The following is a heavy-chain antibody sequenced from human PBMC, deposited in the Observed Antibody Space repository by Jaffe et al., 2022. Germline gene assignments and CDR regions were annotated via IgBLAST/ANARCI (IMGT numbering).Heavy chain of an antibody. V-gene: IGHV3-74*01. Sequence: EVQLVESGGGLVQPGGSLRLSCAASGFTFSSYWMHWVRQAPGKGLVWVSRINSDGSSTSYADSVKGRFTISRDNAKNTLYLQMNSLRAEDTAVYYCARSPDYGDYAFVNWFDPWGQGTLVTVSS. CDR1: GFTFSSYW. D-gene: IGHD4-17*01. J-gene: IGHJ5*02. CDR3: ARSPDYGDYAFVNWFDP. CDR2: INSDGSST.